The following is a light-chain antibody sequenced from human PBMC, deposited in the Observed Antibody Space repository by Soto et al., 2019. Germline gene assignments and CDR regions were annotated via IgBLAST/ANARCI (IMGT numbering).Light chain of an antibody. CDR3: QQYGSSLIT. J-gene: IGKJ5*01. CDR2: GAS. Sequence: DIVLTQSPGTLSLSPGERVTLSCRASQTIRSTYFAWCQQKPGQAPRLLIYGASSRATGIPVRFSGTGSGTDFALTISRLEPEDSAVYYCQQYGSSLITFGRGTLLEIK. V-gene: IGKV3-20*01. CDR1: QTIRSTY.